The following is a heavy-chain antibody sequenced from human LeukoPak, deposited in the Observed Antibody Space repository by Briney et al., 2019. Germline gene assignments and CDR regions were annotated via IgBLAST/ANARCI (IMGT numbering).Heavy chain of an antibody. J-gene: IGHJ3*02. CDR1: GFTFSSYG. Sequence: GGSLRLSCAASGFTFSSYGMHWVRQAPGKALEWVALISFDGSKKFYADSVKGRFTISRDNSKNTLYLQMNSLIPDGTAVFSCAKGRQEWWTFDALDIWGQGTMVTVSS. D-gene: IGHD2-8*01. CDR3: AKGRQEWWTFDALDI. V-gene: IGHV3-30*18. CDR2: ISFDGSKK.